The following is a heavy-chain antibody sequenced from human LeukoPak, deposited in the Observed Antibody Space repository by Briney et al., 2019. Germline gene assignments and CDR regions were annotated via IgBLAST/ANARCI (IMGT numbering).Heavy chain of an antibody. J-gene: IGHJ4*02. V-gene: IGHV3-30*18. D-gene: IGHD5-24*01. Sequence: GGSLRLSCAASGFTFSSSGMHWVRQAPGKGLEWVAVISCDGSNKYYADSVKGRFTISRDNSKNTLYLQMNSLRAEDTAVYYCAKEGVEMATSYFDYWGQGTLVTVSS. CDR2: ISCDGSNK. CDR1: GFTFSSSG. CDR3: AKEGVEMATSYFDY.